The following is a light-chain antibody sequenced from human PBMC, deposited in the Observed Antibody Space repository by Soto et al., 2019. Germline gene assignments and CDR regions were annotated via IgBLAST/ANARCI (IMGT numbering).Light chain of an antibody. Sequence: EIVMTQSPATLSVSPGEGATLSCRASQSVGSNLAWYQQKPGQAPRLLMYSASTRATGVPVRFSGSGSGTEFALSISSLQSEDFAVYYCHQYNSWPATFGPGTKVDI. J-gene: IGKJ3*01. V-gene: IGKV3-15*01. CDR2: SAS. CDR1: QSVGSN. CDR3: HQYNSWPAT.